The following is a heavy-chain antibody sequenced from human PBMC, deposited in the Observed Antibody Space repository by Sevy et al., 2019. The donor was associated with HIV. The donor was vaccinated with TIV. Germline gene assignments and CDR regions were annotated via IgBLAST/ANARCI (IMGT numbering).Heavy chain of an antibody. D-gene: IGHD3-10*01. CDR1: GFTFNIYA. CDR2: ISASGGST. CDR3: AKGYGSASPTDY. J-gene: IGHJ4*02. Sequence: GGSLRLSCAASGFTFNIYAMTWVRQAPGKGLEWVSSISASGGSTYYGDSMKGRITISRDNFKNTLYLEMSSLRAEDTAVYYCAKGYGSASPTDYWGQGTLVTVSS. V-gene: IGHV3-23*01.